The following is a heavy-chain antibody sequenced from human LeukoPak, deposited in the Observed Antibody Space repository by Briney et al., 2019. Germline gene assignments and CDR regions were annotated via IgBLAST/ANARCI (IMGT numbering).Heavy chain of an antibody. D-gene: IGHD3-22*01. V-gene: IGHV4-59*01. Sequence: SETLSLTCTVSGGSISSYYWSWIRQPPGKGLEWIGYIYYSGSTNYNPSLKSRDTISVDTSKTQFSLKLSSVTAADTAVYYCARVPTYYYDSSGYPHAFDIWGQGTMVTVSS. CDR1: GGSISSYY. CDR3: ARVPTYYYDSSGYPHAFDI. CDR2: IYYSGST. J-gene: IGHJ3*02.